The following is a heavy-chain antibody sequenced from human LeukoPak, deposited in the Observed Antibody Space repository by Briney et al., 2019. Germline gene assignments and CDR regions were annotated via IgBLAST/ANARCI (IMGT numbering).Heavy chain of an antibody. CDR1: GFTFSFYA. CDR2: ISGSGGST. V-gene: IGHV3-23*01. J-gene: IGHJ6*03. Sequence: GGSLRLSCAASGFTFSFYAMSWVRQAPGKGLEWVSGISGSGGSTYHADSVKGRFTISRDNSKNTLYLQMNSLKTEDTAVYYCEYQLLYDYYYYYMDVWGKGTTVTVSS. D-gene: IGHD2-2*02. CDR3: EYQLLYDYYYYYMDV.